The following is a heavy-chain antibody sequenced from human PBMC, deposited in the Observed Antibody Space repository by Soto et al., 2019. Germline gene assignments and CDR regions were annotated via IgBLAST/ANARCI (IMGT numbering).Heavy chain of an antibody. D-gene: IGHD1-1*01. CDR2: IYYSGST. J-gene: IGHJ4*02. CDR3: ARQPWWGGTGNLGLDY. Sequence: SETLSLTCTVSGGSISSYYWSWIRQPPGKGLEWIGYIYYSGSTNYNPSLKSRVTISVDTSKNQFSLKLSSVTAADTAVYYCARQPWWGGTGNLGLDYWGQGTLVTVSS. V-gene: IGHV4-59*08. CDR1: GGSISSYY.